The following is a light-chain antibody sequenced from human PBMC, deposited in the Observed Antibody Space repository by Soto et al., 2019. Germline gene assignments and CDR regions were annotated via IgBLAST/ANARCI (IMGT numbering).Light chain of an antibody. Sequence: QSVLPQPASVSGSPRQPIAIACTGPLRDVGAYNYVSWYQQHPGKAPKLMISEVTNRPSGVSDRFSGSKSGNTASLTISGLQAEDEADYYCSSFTSRVTVVFGTGTKGNVL. CDR1: LRDVGAYNY. CDR3: SSFTSRVTVV. V-gene: IGLV2-14*01. CDR2: EVT. J-gene: IGLJ1*01.